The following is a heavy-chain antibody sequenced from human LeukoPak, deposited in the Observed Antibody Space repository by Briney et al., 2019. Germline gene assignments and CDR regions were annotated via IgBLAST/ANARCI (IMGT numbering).Heavy chain of an antibody. CDR3: AREGIAVAGGNDY. J-gene: IGHJ4*02. CDR2: INPNSGGT. Sequence: ASVKVSCKASGYTFTGYYMHWVRQAPGQGLEWMGWINPNSGGTNYAQKFQGRVTMTRDTSISTAYMELSRLRSDDTAVYYCAREGIAVAGGNDYWGQGTLVTVS. CDR1: GYTFTGYY. V-gene: IGHV1-2*02. D-gene: IGHD6-19*01.